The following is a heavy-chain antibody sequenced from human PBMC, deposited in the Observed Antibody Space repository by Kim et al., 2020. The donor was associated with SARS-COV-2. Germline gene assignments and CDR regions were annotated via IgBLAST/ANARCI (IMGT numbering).Heavy chain of an antibody. J-gene: IGHJ3*02. CDR2: IIPIFGTA. Sequence: SVKVSCKASGGTFSSYAISWVRQAPGQGLEWMGGIIPIFGTANYAQKFQGRVTITADESTSTAYMELSSLRSEDTAVYYCARDWDYYDSSGYYNGTHDAFDIWGQGTMVTVSS. D-gene: IGHD3-22*01. CDR3: ARDWDYYDSSGYYNGTHDAFDI. V-gene: IGHV1-69*13. CDR1: GGTFSSYA.